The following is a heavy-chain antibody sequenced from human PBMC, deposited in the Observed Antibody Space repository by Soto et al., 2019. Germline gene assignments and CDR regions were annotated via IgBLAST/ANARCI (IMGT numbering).Heavy chain of an antibody. D-gene: IGHD6-19*01. V-gene: IGHV1-69*04. CDR2: IIPILGIA. Sequence: SVKVSCKASGGTFSSYTISWVRQAPGQGLEWMGRIIPILGIANYAQKFQGRVTITADKSTSTAYMELSSLRSEDTAVYYCARELSLIAVAGKGAGYYYYYMDVWGKGTTVTVS. CDR1: GGTFSSYT. J-gene: IGHJ6*03. CDR3: ARELSLIAVAGKGAGYYYYYMDV.